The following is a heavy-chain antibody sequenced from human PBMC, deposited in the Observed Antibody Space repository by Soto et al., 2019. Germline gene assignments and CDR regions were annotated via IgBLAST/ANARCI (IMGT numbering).Heavy chain of an antibody. Sequence: GGSLRLSCAASGFTFSSYWIHWIRQVPGKGLVWVSRINIEGTGTIYADSVKCRFTISRDNAKNTLYLQMNSLRAEDTAVYYCVRDYDSSGYNSDYWGQGTPVTVSS. D-gene: IGHD3-22*01. CDR3: VRDYDSSGYNSDY. CDR1: GFTFSSYW. V-gene: IGHV3-74*01. CDR2: INIEGTGT. J-gene: IGHJ4*02.